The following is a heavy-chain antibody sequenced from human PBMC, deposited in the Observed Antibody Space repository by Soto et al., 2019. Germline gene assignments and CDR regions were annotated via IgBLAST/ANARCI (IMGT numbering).Heavy chain of an antibody. D-gene: IGHD3-10*01. Sequence: QVQLVQSGAEVKKPGSSVKVSCKASGGTFSSYAISWVRQAPGQGLEWMGGIIPIFGTANYAQKFQGRVTITADESTSTAYMELSSLRSEATAVYYCARAKGSWRSYYYYGMDVWGQGTTVTVSS. CDR3: ARAKGSWRSYYYYGMDV. V-gene: IGHV1-69*01. J-gene: IGHJ6*02. CDR1: GGTFSSYA. CDR2: IIPIFGTA.